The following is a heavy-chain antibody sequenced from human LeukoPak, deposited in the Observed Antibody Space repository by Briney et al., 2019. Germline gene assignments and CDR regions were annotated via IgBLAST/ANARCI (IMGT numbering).Heavy chain of an antibody. V-gene: IGHV1-2*02. CDR1: GYTFTDYY. J-gene: IGHJ4*02. CDR2: INPNSGGT. D-gene: IGHD6-6*01. Sequence: ASVKVSCKASGYTFTDYYMHWVRRAPGQGLEWMGWINPNSGGTNFAQKFQGRVAMTRDTSISTAYLELGSLRSDDTAVYFCARARWQLVPYFDSWGQGTLVTVSS. CDR3: ARARWQLVPYFDS.